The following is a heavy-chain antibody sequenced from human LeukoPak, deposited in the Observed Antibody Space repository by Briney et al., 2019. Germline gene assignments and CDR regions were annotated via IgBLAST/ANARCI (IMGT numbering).Heavy chain of an antibody. D-gene: IGHD3-3*01. J-gene: IGHJ4*02. CDR1: GGSFSGYN. Sequence: SETLSLTCAVYGGSFSGYNWSWIRQPPGKGLEWIGEINHSGSTNYNPSLKSRVTISVDTSKNQFSLKLSSVTAADTAVYYCARALGFEDYWGQGTLVTVSS. V-gene: IGHV4-34*01. CDR3: ARALGFEDY. CDR2: INHSGST.